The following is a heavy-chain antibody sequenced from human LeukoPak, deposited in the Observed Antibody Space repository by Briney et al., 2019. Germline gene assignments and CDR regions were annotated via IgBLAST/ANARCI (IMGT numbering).Heavy chain of an antibody. V-gene: IGHV4-59*06. CDR2: IYSGST. CDR1: GGSISSYY. D-gene: IGHD3-9*01. CDR3: ARGTKEYYDILTGYSPAANWFDP. Sequence: KSSETLSLTCTVSGGSISSYYWSWIRQHPGKGLEWIGYIYSGSTYYNPSLKSRVTISVDTSKNQFSLKLSSVTAADTAVYYCARGTKEYYDILTGYSPAANWFDPWGQGTLVTVSS. J-gene: IGHJ5*02.